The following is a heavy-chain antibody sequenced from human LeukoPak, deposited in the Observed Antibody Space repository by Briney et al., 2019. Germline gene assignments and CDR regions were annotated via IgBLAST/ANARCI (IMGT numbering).Heavy chain of an antibody. V-gene: IGHV4-59*08. D-gene: IGHD1-1*01. J-gene: IGHJ5*02. Sequence: SETLSLTCTVSGGSISSFYWSWIRQPPGKGLEWIGYIYYTGSTNYNSSLKSRVTISVDTSKNQFSLKLSSVTAADTAVYYCARPVPSRLGWFDPWGQGTLVTVSS. CDR1: GGSISSFY. CDR2: IYYTGST. CDR3: ARPVPSRLGWFDP.